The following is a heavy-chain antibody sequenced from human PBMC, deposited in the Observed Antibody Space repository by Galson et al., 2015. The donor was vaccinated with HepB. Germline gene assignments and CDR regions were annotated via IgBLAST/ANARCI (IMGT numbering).Heavy chain of an antibody. D-gene: IGHD2-2*01. CDR1: GGTFSSYA. V-gene: IGHV1-69*13. Sequence: SVKVSCKASGGTFSSYAISWVRQAPGQGLEWMGGIIPIFGTANYAQKFQGRVTITADESTSTAYMELSSLRSEDTAVYYCAIPHRLDIVVVPAAIWSDAFDIWGQGTMVTVSS. CDR3: AIPHRLDIVVVPAAIWSDAFDI. CDR2: IIPIFGTA. J-gene: IGHJ3*02.